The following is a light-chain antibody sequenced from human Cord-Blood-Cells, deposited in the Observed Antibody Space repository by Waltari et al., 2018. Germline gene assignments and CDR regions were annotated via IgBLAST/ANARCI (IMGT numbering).Light chain of an antibody. J-gene: IGKJ2*01. Sequence: DIVMTQSPDSLAVSLGERATINCKSSQSVLYSSNNKNYLAWHQQKPGQPPKRLIYWASTRESGVPERFSGSGSGTDFTLTISSLQAEDVAVYYCQQYYSTPYTFGQGTKLEIK. V-gene: IGKV4-1*01. CDR3: QQYYSTPYT. CDR2: WAS. CDR1: QSVLYSSNNKNY.